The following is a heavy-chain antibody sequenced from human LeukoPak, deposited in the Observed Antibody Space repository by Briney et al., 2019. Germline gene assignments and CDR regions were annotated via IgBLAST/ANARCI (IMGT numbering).Heavy chain of an antibody. J-gene: IGHJ4*02. CDR2: IYYSGST. CDR3: ARSKGSYSSSWFSLPKPGFDY. V-gene: IGHV4-59*08. Sequence: SETLSLTCTVSGGSISSYYWSWIRQPPGKGLEWIGYIYYSGSTNYNPSLKSRVTISVDTSKNQFSLKLSSVTAADTAVYYCARSKGSYSSSWFSLPKPGFDYWGQGTLVTVSS. D-gene: IGHD6-13*01. CDR1: GGSISSYY.